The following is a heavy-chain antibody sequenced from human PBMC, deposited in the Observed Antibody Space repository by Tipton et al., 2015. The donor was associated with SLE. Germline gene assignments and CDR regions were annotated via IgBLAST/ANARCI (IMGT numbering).Heavy chain of an antibody. CDR3: ASGHRIAAAGRDWFDP. CDR2: ISSDSSFI. CDR1: GFTFSSYS. D-gene: IGHD6-13*01. V-gene: IGHV3-21*01. Sequence: SLRLSCAASGFTFSSYSMNWVRQAPGKGLEWVSSISSDSSFIYDAESAKGRFTVSRDNARNSLYLQMNSLRAEDTAVYYCASGHRIAAAGRDWFDPWGQGPLVTVSS. J-gene: IGHJ5*02.